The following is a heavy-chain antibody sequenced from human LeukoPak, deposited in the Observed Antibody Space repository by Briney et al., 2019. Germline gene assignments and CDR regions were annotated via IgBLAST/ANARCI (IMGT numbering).Heavy chain of an antibody. D-gene: IGHD3-10*01. J-gene: IGHJ4*02. CDR1: GFTFSSYS. V-gene: IGHV3-21*01. CDR2: ISSSSSYI. Sequence: PGGSLRLSCAASGFTFSSYSMNWVRQAPGKGLEWVSSISSSSSYIHYADSVKGRFTISRDSAKNSLYLQVNSLRAEDTAVYYCARDWSVAIYYGSGSYSYFDYWGQGTLVTVSS. CDR3: ARDWSVAIYYGSGSYSYFDY.